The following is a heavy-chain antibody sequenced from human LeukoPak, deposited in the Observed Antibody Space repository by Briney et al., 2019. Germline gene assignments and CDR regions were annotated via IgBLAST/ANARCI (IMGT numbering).Heavy chain of an antibody. J-gene: IGHJ4*02. CDR2: IKQDGSEK. V-gene: IGHV3-7*03. D-gene: IGHD6-19*01. CDR3: TTEKGYSSSLTFDF. Sequence: PGGSLRLSCAASGFTFSSYGMSWVRQAPGKGLEWVANIKQDGSEKYYVDSVKGRFTISRDDSKDTLYLQANSLKTEDTAVYYCTTEKGYSSSLTFDFWGQGTLVTVSS. CDR1: GFTFSSYG.